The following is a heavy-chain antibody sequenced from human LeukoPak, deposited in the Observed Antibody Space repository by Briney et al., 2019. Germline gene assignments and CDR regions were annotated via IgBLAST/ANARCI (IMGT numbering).Heavy chain of an antibody. J-gene: IGHJ4*02. CDR1: GFTFDDYG. D-gene: IGHD3-22*01. V-gene: IGHV3-20*04. CDR3: ARDLAFHYDSSGHTFDY. Sequence: GGSLRLSCAASGFTFDDYGMSWVRQAPGKGLEWVSGINWNGGSTSYGDSVKGRFTISRGNAKNSLYLQMNSLRAEDTALYYCARDLAFHYDSSGHTFDYWGQGTLVTVSS. CDR2: INWNGGST.